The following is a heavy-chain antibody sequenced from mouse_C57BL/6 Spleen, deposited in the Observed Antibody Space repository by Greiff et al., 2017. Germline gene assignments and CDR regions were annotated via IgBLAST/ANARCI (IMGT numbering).Heavy chain of an antibody. V-gene: IGHV1-59*01. D-gene: IGHD1-1*01. CDR1: GYTFTSYW. J-gene: IGHJ1*03. CDR3: ARSTTVPYFDV. CDR2: IDPSDSYT. Sequence: QVQLQQPGAELVRPGTSVKLSCTASGYTFTSYWMPWVKQRPGQGLEWIGVIDPSDSYTNYNHKFKGKATLTVDTSSSTAYLPRSSLTSEDSAVYYCARSTTVPYFDVWGTGTTVTVSS.